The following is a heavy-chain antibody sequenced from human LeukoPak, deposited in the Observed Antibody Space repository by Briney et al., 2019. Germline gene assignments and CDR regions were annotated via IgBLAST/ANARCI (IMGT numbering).Heavy chain of an antibody. V-gene: IGHV3-7*01. Sequence: QTGGPLRLSCAASGLTFSSYWMSWVRQAPGKGLEWVANIKQDGSEKYYVDSVKGRFTISRDNAKNSLYLQMNSLRAEDTAVYYCARCNDAFDIWGQGTMVTVSS. CDR3: ARCNDAFDI. J-gene: IGHJ3*02. D-gene: IGHD2-8*01. CDR2: IKQDGSEK. CDR1: GLTFSSYW.